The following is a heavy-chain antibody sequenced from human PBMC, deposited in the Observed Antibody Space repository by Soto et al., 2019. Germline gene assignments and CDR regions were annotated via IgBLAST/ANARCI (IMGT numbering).Heavy chain of an antibody. J-gene: IGHJ5*02. V-gene: IGHV1-2*02. D-gene: IGHD6-25*01. CDR1: GYTFTDYH. Sequence: GASVKVSCKAPGYTFTDYHIHWVRQAPGQGLEFMGWINANNGGAGSAQQFQGRVTVTRDTSITTVYMELSNLRSDDTAVYYCAREGGSETLQPSYNWFDTWGRGTLVTVSS. CDR3: AREGGSETLQPSYNWFDT. CDR2: INANNGGA.